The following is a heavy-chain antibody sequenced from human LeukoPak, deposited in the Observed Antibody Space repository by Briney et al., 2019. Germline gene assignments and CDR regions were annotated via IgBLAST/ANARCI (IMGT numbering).Heavy chain of an antibody. D-gene: IGHD6-13*01. CDR1: GFTFSSYS. CDR3: ARNRYGSSLDAFDI. Sequence: GGFRRLSCAASGFTFSSYSMNWVRQAPGKGLEWVSSISSSSTYIYYADSVKGRFTISRDNAKNSLHLQMNSLRAEDTAVYYCARNRYGSSLDAFDIWGQGTVVTVSS. V-gene: IGHV3-21*01. J-gene: IGHJ3*02. CDR2: ISSSSTYI.